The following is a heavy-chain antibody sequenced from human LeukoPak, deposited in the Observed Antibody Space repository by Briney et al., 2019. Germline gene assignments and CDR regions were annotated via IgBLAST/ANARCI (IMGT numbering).Heavy chain of an antibody. CDR2: ISSSSSYI. V-gene: IGHV3-21*01. CDR3: ARDRTTVTAFDY. D-gene: IGHD4-17*01. CDR1: GFTFSSYS. J-gene: IGHJ4*02. Sequence: KPGGSLRLSCAASGFTFSSYSMNWVRQAPGKGLEWVSSISSSSSYIYYADSVKGRFTISRDNAKNSLYLQMNNLRAEDTAVYYCARDRTTVTAFDYWGQGTLVTVSS.